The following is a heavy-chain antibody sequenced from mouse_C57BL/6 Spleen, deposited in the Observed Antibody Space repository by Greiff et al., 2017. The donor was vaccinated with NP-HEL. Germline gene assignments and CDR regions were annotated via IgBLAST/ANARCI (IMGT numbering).Heavy chain of an antibody. CDR2: IRSKSNNYAT. CDR3: VRQGDSSGYVGAMDY. V-gene: IGHV10-1*01. CDR1: GFSFNTYA. Sequence: EVKLQESGGGLVQPKGSLKLSCAASGFSFNTYAMNWVRQAPGKGLEWVARIRSKSNNYATYYADSVKDRFTISRDDSESMLYLQINNLKTEDTAMYYCVRQGDSSGYVGAMDYWGQGTSVTVSS. J-gene: IGHJ4*01. D-gene: IGHD3-2*02.